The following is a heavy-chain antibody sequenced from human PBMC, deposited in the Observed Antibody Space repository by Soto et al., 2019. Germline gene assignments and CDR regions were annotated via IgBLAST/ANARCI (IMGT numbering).Heavy chain of an antibody. J-gene: IGHJ4*02. CDR1: GYTFTVYA. CDR2: INAGNGNT. CDR3: ARDGPPADY. Sequence: ASVNGACKGSGYTFTVYAVHWVRQAPGQRLEWMGWINAGNGNTKYSQKFQGRVTITRDTSASTAYMELSSLRSDDTAVYYCARDGPPADYWGQGTLVTVSS. V-gene: IGHV1-3*01.